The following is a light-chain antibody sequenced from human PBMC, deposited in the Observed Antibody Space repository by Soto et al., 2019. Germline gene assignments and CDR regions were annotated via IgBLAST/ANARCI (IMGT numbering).Light chain of an antibody. V-gene: IGKV1-5*01. Sequence: DIQMTQSPSTLSASVGDRVTITCRASQSISSRLAWYQQKPGKAPKILIYDASSLESGVPARFSGSGSGTEFTLAISSLQPDDFATYYCQQYNSYSKTFGQGTKVESK. CDR3: QQYNSYSKT. CDR1: QSISSR. J-gene: IGKJ1*01. CDR2: DAS.